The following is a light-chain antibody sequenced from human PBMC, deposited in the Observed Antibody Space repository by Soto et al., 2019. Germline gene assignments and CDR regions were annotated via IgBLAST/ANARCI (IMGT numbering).Light chain of an antibody. CDR1: SSDVGGYNY. V-gene: IGLV2-14*01. J-gene: IGLJ2*01. CDR3: SSYTSSNTVI. Sequence: QSVLTQPASVSGSPGQSITISCTGTSSDVGGYNYVSWYQQYPGKAPKLMIYEVSNRPSGVSNHFSASKSGNTASLTISGVQAEDEADYYCSSYTSSNTVIFGGGTKVTVL. CDR2: EVS.